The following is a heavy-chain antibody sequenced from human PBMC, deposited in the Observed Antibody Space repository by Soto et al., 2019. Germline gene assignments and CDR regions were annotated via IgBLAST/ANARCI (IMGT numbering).Heavy chain of an antibody. CDR2: IYSGGST. V-gene: IGHV3-66*01. Sequence: EVQLVESGGGLVQPGGSLRLSCAASGFTVRSNYMSWVRQAPGKGLEWVSVIYSGGSTYYADSVKGRFTISRDNSKNTLYLQMNSLRAEDTAVYYCSWLRSEYYFDYWGQGTLVTVSS. J-gene: IGHJ4*02. CDR1: GFTVRSNY. D-gene: IGHD5-12*01. CDR3: SWLRSEYYFDY.